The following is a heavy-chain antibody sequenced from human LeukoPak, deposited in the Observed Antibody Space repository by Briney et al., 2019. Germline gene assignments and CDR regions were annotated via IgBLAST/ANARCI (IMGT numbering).Heavy chain of an antibody. CDR1: GFTFSSYW. CDR3: ARDLGYSSGWNLGWFDP. V-gene: IGHV3-74*01. J-gene: IGHJ5*02. CDR2: INSDGSST. D-gene: IGHD6-19*01. Sequence: SGGSLRLSCAASGFTFSSYWMYWVRQAPGKGLVWVSRINSDGSSTSYADSVKGRFTISRDNAKNTLYLQMNSLRAEDTAVYYCARDLGYSSGWNLGWFDPWGQGTLVTVSS.